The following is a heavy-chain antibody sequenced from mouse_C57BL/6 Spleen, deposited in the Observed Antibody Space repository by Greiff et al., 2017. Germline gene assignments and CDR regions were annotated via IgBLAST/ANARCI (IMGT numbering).Heavy chain of an antibody. CDR2: IDPSASYT. J-gene: IGHJ2*01. Sequence: QVQLKQPGAELVKPGASVKLSCKASGYTFPSYWLQWVKQRPGQGLEWIGEIDPSASYTNYNQKFKSKATLTLDTSSSTAYMQLSSLTSEDSAVYGCESYGSSYGYWGQGTTLTV. CDR3: ESYGSSYGY. CDR1: GYTFPSYW. V-gene: IGHV1-50*01. D-gene: IGHD1-1*01.